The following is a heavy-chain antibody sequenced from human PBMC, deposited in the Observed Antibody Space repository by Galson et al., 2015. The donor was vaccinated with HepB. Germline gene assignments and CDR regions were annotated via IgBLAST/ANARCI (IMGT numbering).Heavy chain of an antibody. J-gene: IGHJ6*02. CDR1: GYTFTSYD. D-gene: IGHD5-12*01. CDR3: TRVLIVASINGPYYYGMDV. V-gene: IGHV1-3*01. Sequence: SVKVSCKASGYTFTSYDMHWVRQVPGQRLEWMGWINAGNGNTKYSQKFQGRVTITRDTSASTAYMELSSLRSEDTAVYYCTRVLIVASINGPYYYGMDVWGQGTTVTVSS. CDR2: INAGNGNT.